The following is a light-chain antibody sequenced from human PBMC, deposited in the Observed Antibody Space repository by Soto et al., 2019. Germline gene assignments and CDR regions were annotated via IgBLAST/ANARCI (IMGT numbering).Light chain of an antibody. CDR3: QQSYSIPWT. J-gene: IGKJ1*01. CDR2: AAS. V-gene: IGKV1-39*01. CDR1: QSISTF. Sequence: DIQMTQSPSSLSASVGDRVTIICRASQSISTFLNWYQQIPGKAPKVLIYAASSLQSGVPSRFSGSGSGTDFTLTISSLQPEDFATYYCQQSYSIPWTFGQGTKVDIK.